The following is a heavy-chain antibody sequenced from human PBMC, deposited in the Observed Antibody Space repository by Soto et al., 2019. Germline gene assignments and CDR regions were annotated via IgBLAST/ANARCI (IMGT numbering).Heavy chain of an antibody. J-gene: IGHJ3*02. CDR2: ITRTDST. CDR1: GFTFSNYA. Sequence: PGGSLRLSCTASGFTFSNYAMSWVRQAPGKGLEWVSAITRTDSTYYPDSVKGRFTISRDNSKNTLYLQMNSLRAEDTAIYYCAKVHYSSSSAAYDAFDIWGQGTLVTVSS. CDR3: AKVHYSSSSAAYDAFDI. V-gene: IGHV3-23*01. D-gene: IGHD6-6*01.